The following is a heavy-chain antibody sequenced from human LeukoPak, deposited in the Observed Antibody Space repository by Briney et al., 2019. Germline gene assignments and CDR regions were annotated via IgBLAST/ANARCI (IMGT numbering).Heavy chain of an antibody. CDR2: INPNSGGT. CDR3: ARGAPRYCSSTSCSGDNWFDP. D-gene: IGHD2-2*01. J-gene: IGHJ5*02. Sequence: ASVKVSCKASGYTFTGYYKHWVRQAPGQGLEWMGWINPNSGGTNYAQKFQGRVTMTRDTSISTAYMELSRLRSDDTAVYYCARGAPRYCSSTSCSGDNWFDPWGQGTLVTVSS. V-gene: IGHV1-2*02. CDR1: GYTFTGYY.